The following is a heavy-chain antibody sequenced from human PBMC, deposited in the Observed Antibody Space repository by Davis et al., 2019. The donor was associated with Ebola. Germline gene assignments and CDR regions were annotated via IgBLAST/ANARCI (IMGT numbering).Heavy chain of an antibody. V-gene: IGHV3-48*02. D-gene: IGHD6-13*01. CDR1: GFTFRSDS. CDR3: ARDSGISGADDY. J-gene: IGHJ4*02. Sequence: GESLKISCAASGFTFRSDSMTWVRQAPGKGLEWISYIGRGSSPIYYADSVKSRFTIYRDNANNSLYLHMNNLGDEDTAVYYCARDSGISGADDYWGQGTLVTVSS. CDR2: IGRGSSPI.